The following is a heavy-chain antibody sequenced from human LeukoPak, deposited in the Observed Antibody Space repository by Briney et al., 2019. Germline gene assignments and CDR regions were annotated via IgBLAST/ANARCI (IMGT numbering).Heavy chain of an antibody. CDR3: EVVPAAPRDAFDI. J-gene: IGHJ3*02. D-gene: IGHD2-2*01. V-gene: IGHV4-39*01. CDR1: GGSISSSSYY. Sequence: PSETLSLTCTVSGGSISSSSYYWGWIRQPPGKGLEWIGSIYYSGSTYYNPSLKSRVTISVDTSKNQFSLKLSSVTAADTAVYYCEVVPAAPRDAFDIWGQGTMVTVSS. CDR2: IYYSGST.